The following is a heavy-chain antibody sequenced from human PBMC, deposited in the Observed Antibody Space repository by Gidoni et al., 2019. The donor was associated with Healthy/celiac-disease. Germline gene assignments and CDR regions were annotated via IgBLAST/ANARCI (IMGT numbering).Heavy chain of an antibody. CDR1: GGSISSYY. CDR3: ARDTGDTVTYDAFDI. Sequence: QVQLQESGPGLVKPSETLSLPCTVSGGSISSYYWSWIRQPPGKGLEWIGYIYYSGSTNYNPSLKSRVTISVDTSKNQFSLKLSSVTAADTAVYYCARDTGDTVTYDAFDIWGQGTMVTVSS. V-gene: IGHV4-59*01. CDR2: IYYSGST. J-gene: IGHJ3*02. D-gene: IGHD4-17*01.